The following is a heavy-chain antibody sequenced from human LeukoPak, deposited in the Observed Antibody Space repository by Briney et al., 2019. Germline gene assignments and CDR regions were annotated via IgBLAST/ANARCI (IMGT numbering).Heavy chain of an antibody. Sequence: ASVKVSCKVSGYTLSELSMHWVRPSPGKGLEWMGGFDVAETDTIYAQKFQGRVTMTEDTSTDTAYMELNSLSSEDTAVYYCSSSGVEEWQGLHFWGQGTLVTVSS. CDR1: GYTLSELS. D-gene: IGHD3-3*01. J-gene: IGHJ4*02. CDR3: SSSGVEEWQGLHF. V-gene: IGHV1-24*01. CDR2: FDVAETDT.